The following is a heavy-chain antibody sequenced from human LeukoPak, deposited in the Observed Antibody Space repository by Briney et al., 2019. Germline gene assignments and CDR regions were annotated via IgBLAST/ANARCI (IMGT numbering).Heavy chain of an antibody. CDR3: AREGDSSGYYLLRDAFDI. Sequence: GASVKVSCKASGYTFTSYGISWVRQAPGQGLEWMGWISAYNGNTNYAQKLQGRGTMTTDTSTSTAYMELRSLRSDDTAVYYCAREGDSSGYYLLRDAFDIWGQGTMVTVSS. CDR1: GYTFTSYG. J-gene: IGHJ3*02. CDR2: ISAYNGNT. D-gene: IGHD3-22*01. V-gene: IGHV1-18*01.